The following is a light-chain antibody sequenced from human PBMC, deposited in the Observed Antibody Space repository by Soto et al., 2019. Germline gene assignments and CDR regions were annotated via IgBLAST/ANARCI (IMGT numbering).Light chain of an antibody. J-gene: IGKJ1*01. CDR3: LQHNSYPRT. CDR1: QAITND. CDR2: APS. Sequence: DIPMTQSPSSLSASVGDRVTITCRASQAITNDLSWYQQKPGEPPKRLIYAPSTLHSGVPSRFSGSGSGTEFTLTISSLQPEDFAAYFCLQHNSYPRTFDQGTKVEIK. V-gene: IGKV1-17*01.